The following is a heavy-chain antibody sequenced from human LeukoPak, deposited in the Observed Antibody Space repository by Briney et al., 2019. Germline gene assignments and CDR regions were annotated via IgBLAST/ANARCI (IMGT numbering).Heavy chain of an antibody. CDR3: ARGYSTTPNQNWFDP. D-gene: IGHD2-8*01. CDR1: GFTFSSHW. V-gene: IGHV3-74*01. J-gene: IGHJ5*02. CDR2: INTDGSSR. Sequence: GGSLRLSCAASGFTFSSHWMHWVRQAPGRGLVWVSRINTDGSSRNYADSVKGRFTISRYNAKSTLYLQMDSLSAEDTAVYYCARGYSTTPNQNWFDPWGQGTLVTVSS.